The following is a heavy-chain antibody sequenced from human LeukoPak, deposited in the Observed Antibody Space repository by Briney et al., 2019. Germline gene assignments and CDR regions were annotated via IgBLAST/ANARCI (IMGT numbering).Heavy chain of an antibody. CDR3: ARQDSKTGIY. CDR2: MNPGDSDT. CDR1: GYNFTNDW. V-gene: IGHV5-51*01. Sequence: GESLKISCKGSGYNFTNDWVGWVRQMPGKGLEWMAIMNPGDSDTRYSPSFEGQVTISADKSISSAFLQWSSLKASDSAMYYYARQDSKTGIYWGQGTLVTASS. D-gene: IGHD3-10*01. J-gene: IGHJ4*02.